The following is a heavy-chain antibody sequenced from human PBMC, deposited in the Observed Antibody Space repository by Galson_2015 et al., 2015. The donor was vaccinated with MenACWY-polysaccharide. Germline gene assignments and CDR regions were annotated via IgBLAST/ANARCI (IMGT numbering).Heavy chain of an antibody. V-gene: IGHV3-23*01. CDR2: ITDGAYST. D-gene: IGHD2/OR15-2a*01. CDR3: AKNSTRSYTFDYYGMDA. J-gene: IGHJ6*02. Sequence: SLRLSCAASGFTFSSYAMTWVRQAPGKGLEWVSNITDGAYSTYYADSVKGRFTISRDNSKNTLYLQMNSLRAEDTAVYYCAKNSTRSYTFDYYGMDAWGQGTTVTVSS. CDR1: GFTFSSYA.